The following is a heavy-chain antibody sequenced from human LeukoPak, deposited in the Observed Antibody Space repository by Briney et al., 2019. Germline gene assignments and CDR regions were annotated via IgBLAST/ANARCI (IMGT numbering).Heavy chain of an antibody. CDR1: GFTFSSYW. CDR3: ARAGYCSSTSCYYYYYMDV. V-gene: IGHV3-7*01. Sequence: GGSLRLSCAASGFTFSSYWMSWVRQAPGEGLEWVANIKQDGSEKYYVDSVKGRFTISRDNAKNSLYLQMNSLRAEDTAVYYCARAGYCSSTSCYYYYYMDVWGKGTTVTVSS. CDR2: IKQDGSEK. J-gene: IGHJ6*03. D-gene: IGHD2-2*01.